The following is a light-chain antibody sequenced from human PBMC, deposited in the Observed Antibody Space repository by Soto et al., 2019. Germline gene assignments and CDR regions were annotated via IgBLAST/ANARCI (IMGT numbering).Light chain of an antibody. Sequence: QSVLTQPPSVSGAPGQRVTISCTGSSSNIGAGYDVHWYQQLPGTAPKLLIYGNSNRPSGVPDRFSGSKSGTSASRAITGLQAGDESYYYCQSYDSSLSGVVFGGGTKLTLL. CDR3: QSYDSSLSGVV. CDR1: SSNIGAGYD. CDR2: GNS. J-gene: IGLJ2*01. V-gene: IGLV1-40*01.